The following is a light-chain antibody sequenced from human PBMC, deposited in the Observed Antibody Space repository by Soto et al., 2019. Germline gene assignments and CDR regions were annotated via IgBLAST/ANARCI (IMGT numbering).Light chain of an antibody. V-gene: IGKV3-15*01. CDR2: AAS. J-gene: IGKJ1*01. Sequence: EIVMTQSPATLSVSPGERVTLSCRASQSVSTDLAWYQQKPCQAPRLLIYAASTRATAIPATFSGSGSGTEFTLTISSLQSEDFAVYYCQHYHNWPRTFGQGTKVEIK. CDR1: QSVSTD. CDR3: QHYHNWPRT.